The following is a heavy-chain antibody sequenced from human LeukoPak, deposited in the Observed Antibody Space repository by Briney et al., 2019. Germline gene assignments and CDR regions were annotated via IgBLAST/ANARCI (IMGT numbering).Heavy chain of an antibody. J-gene: IGHJ5*02. D-gene: IGHD2-2*01. V-gene: IGHV5-51*01. CDR1: GYSFTSYW. Sequence: HEEFLKTSCKASGYSFTSYWIGWVRQMPGKGLEWGGIIYLGHSNTKYSPSSQGQVTISADKSISTAYLQWNSLKASDTAMYYCARHRPYCSSTSCYHGWFDPWGQGTLVTVSS. CDR3: ARHRPYCSSTSCYHGWFDP. CDR2: IYLGHSNT.